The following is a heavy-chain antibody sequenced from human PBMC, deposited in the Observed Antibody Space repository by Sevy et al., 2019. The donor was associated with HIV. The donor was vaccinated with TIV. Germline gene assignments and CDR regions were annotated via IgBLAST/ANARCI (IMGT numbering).Heavy chain of an antibody. CDR2: IWYDGSNK. J-gene: IGHJ6*03. V-gene: IGHV3-33*08. D-gene: IGHD1-26*01. CDR3: ASGGLNAGDYYDYYMDV. CDR1: GFTFSSYG. Sequence: GGSLRLSCAASGFTFSSYGMHWVRQAPGKGLEWVAVIWYDGSNKYYADSVKGRFTISRDNSKNTLYLQMNSLRAEDTAVYYCASGGLNAGDYYDYYMDVWGKGTTVTVAS.